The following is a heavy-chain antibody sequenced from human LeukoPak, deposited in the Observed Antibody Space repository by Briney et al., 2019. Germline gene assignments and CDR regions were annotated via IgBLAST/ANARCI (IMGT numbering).Heavy chain of an antibody. CDR1: GGSISSADYF. D-gene: IGHD3-3*01. Sequence: SQTLSLTCTVSGGSISSADYFWSWIRQPPGKGLEWIGSIYYSGSTYYNPSLKSRVTISVDTSKNQFSLKLSSVTAADTAVYYCARHEYYDFWSGYYTKPFDYWGQGALVTVSS. CDR2: IYYSGST. V-gene: IGHV4-30-2*03. J-gene: IGHJ4*02. CDR3: ARHEYYDFWSGYYTKPFDY.